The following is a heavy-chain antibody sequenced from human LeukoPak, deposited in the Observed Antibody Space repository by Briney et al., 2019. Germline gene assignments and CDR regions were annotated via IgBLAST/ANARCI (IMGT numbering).Heavy chain of an antibody. D-gene: IGHD6-13*01. V-gene: IGHV3-30*04. CDR2: ISYDGSNK. Sequence: GGSLRLSCAASGFTFSSYAMHWVRQAPGKGLEWVAVISYDGSNKYYADSVKGRFTTSRDNSKNTLYLQMNSLRAEDTAVYYCARNRYRIAESALDYWGQGTLVTVSS. CDR1: GFTFSSYA. CDR3: ARNRYRIAESALDY. J-gene: IGHJ4*02.